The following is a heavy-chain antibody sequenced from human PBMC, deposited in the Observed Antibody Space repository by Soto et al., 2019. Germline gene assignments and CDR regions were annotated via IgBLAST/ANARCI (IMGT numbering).Heavy chain of an antibody. J-gene: IGHJ6*02. CDR1: GGTFSSYA. CDR2: IISIFGTA. CDR3: ARRGLMGDYYYYGMDV. D-gene: IGHD1-26*01. Sequence: GASVKVSCKASGGTFSSYAISWVRQAPGQGLEWMGGIISIFGTANYAQKFQGRVTITADESTSTAYMELSSLRSEDTDVYYWARRGLMGDYYYYGMDVWGQGTTVTVSS. V-gene: IGHV1-69*13.